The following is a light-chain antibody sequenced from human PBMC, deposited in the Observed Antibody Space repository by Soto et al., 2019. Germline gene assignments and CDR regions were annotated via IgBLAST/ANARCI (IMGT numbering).Light chain of an antibody. CDR2: EAS. V-gene: IGLV2-18*01. Sequence: QSVLTQPPSVSGSPGQSVTISCTGTSTDFVSYNRVSWYQQPPGTAPKLIIYEASNRPSGVPGRFSGSTSGNTASLTISGLQAEDETDYFCSLYSSNGSLIFGPGTKVTVL. CDR1: STDFVSYNR. J-gene: IGLJ1*01. CDR3: SLYSSNGSLI.